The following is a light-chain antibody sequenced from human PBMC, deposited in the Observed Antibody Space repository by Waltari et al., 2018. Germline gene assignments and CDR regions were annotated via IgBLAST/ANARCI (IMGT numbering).Light chain of an antibody. CDR2: ATS. CDR3: QQSFSTPPLT. J-gene: IGKJ4*01. CDR1: QFIVTY. Sequence: DIQTTQSPSSLSASVGDRVTIPCRASQFIVTYLNWYQQKPGEAPKLLIYATSTLQTGVPSRFSGSGTGTDFTLTISSLQPEDFATYYCQQSFSTPPLTFGGGTKVEVK. V-gene: IGKV1-39*01.